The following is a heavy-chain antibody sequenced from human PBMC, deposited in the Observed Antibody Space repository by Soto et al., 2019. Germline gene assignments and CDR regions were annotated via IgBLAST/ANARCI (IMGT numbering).Heavy chain of an antibody. D-gene: IGHD7-27*01. Sequence: GGSLRLSCAASGFTFSSYAMSWVRQAPGKGLEWVSAISGSGGSTYYADSVKGRFTISRDNSKNTLYLQMNSLRAEDTAVYYCAKGNSLGPGGDYYYGMDVWGQGTTVTVSS. CDR1: GFTFSSYA. J-gene: IGHJ6*02. V-gene: IGHV3-23*01. CDR3: AKGNSLGPGGDYYYGMDV. CDR2: ISGSGGST.